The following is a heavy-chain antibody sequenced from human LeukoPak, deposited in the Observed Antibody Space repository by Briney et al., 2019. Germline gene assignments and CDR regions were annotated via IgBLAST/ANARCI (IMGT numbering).Heavy chain of an antibody. CDR3: ARRRGPAYGDFDY. Sequence: PGGSLRLSCAASDFTFTNYAMSWVRQAPGKGLEWVSAMTGSGESTNYADSVKGRFTISRDNSKNMVYLQMNSLRVEDTAIYYCARRRGPAYGDFDYWGQGTLVTVSS. V-gene: IGHV3-23*01. CDR2: MTGSGEST. D-gene: IGHD4-17*01. J-gene: IGHJ4*02. CDR1: DFTFTNYA.